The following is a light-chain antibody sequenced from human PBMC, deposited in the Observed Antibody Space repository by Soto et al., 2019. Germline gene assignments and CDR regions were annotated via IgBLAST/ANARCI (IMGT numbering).Light chain of an antibody. CDR2: LDSDGSH. J-gene: IGLJ2*01. Sequence: QSVLTQSPSASASLGASVKLTCTVSSGHSSYAIAWHQQQPEKGPRYLMKLDSDGSHSKGDGIPARFSGSSSGAERYLTISSLHSEDEADYYCQTWGADFVVFGGGTKLTVL. CDR1: SGHSSYA. V-gene: IGLV4-69*01. CDR3: QTWGADFVV.